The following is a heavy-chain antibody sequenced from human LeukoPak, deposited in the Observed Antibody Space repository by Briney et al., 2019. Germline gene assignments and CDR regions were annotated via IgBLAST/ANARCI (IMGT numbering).Heavy chain of an antibody. CDR3: ARGPDYDSSGYPY. D-gene: IGHD3-22*01. J-gene: IGHJ4*02. V-gene: IGHV7-4-1*02. CDR2: INTNTGNP. Sequence: ASVKVSCKASGYTFTSYSMNWIRQAPGQGLEWMGWINTNTGNPTYAPGFTGRFLFSLDTSVSTAYLQIRSLKTEDTAVYYCARGPDYDSSGYPYWGQGTLVTVSS. CDR1: GYTFTSYS.